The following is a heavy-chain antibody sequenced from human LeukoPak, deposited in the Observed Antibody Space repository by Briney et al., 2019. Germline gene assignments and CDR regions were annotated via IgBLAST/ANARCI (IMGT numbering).Heavy chain of an antibody. CDR1: GFTFSNFW. J-gene: IGHJ4*02. D-gene: IGHD2-15*01. Sequence: GGSLRLSCAASGFTFSNFWMHWVRQAPGKGLVWVALIYGDGSFTRYADSVKGRFTISRDNSKNTLYLQMNSLRDEDTAVYYCATDRGWFFDNWGQGTLVTVAS. CDR2: IYGDGSFT. CDR3: ATDRGWFFDN. V-gene: IGHV3-74*01.